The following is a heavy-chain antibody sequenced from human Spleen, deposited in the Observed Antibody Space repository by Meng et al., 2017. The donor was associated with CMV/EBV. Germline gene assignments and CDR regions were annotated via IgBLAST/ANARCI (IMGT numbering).Heavy chain of an antibody. D-gene: IGHD3-16*01. CDR3: ARGPPLTP. Sequence: GGSLRLSCVASGFTFNSYWMSWVRLAPGKGLEWVANIKPDGSEKNYEDSVKGRFTISRDNAKNSLYLQMNSLRAEDTVVYYCARGPPLTPWGQGTLVTVSS. CDR2: IKPDGSEK. V-gene: IGHV3-7*01. J-gene: IGHJ5*02. CDR1: GFTFNSYW.